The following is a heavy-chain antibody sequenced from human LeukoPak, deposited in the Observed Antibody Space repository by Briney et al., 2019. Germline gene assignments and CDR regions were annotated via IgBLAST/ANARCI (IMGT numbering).Heavy chain of an antibody. D-gene: IGHD3-10*01. CDR1: GFTFSSYA. J-gene: IGHJ6*02. Sequence: GGSLRLSCAASGFTFSSYAMSWVRQAPGKGLEWVSAISGSGGSTYYADSVKGRFTISRDNSKNTLYLQMNSLRAEDTAVYYCAKSGQYYYVSGSYLGTFYYYYSGMDVWGQGPTVTVSS. CDR3: AKSGQYYYVSGSYLGTFYYYYSGMDV. V-gene: IGHV3-23*01. CDR2: ISGSGGST.